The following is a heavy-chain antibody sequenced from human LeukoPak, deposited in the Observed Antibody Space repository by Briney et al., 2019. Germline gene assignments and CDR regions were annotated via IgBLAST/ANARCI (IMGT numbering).Heavy chain of an antibody. V-gene: IGHV1-2*02. D-gene: IGHD3-10*01. CDR1: GYTFTAYY. CDR2: ISPNTGDT. J-gene: IGHJ4*02. CDR3: ARWFGEVPGDY. Sequence: GASAKVSCKASGYTFTAYYIHWVRQAPGQGLEWMGRISPNTGDTTYAQKFQGRVTMTRDTSITTAYMELSRLRFDDTAVYYCARWFGEVPGDYWGQGTLVTVSS.